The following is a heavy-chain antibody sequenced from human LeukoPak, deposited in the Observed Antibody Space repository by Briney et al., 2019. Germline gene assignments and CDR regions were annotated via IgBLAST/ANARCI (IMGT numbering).Heavy chain of an antibody. V-gene: IGHV1-18*01. D-gene: IGHD3-22*01. CDR2: ISAYNGNT. CDR1: GYTFTSYG. CDR3: ARVQGSSGRDAFDI. Sequence: ASVKVSCKDSGYTFTSYGISWVRQDPGQGLEWMGWISAYNGNTNYAQKLQGRVTMTTDTSTSTAYMELRSLRSDDTAVYYCARVQGSSGRDAFDIWGQGTMVTVSS. J-gene: IGHJ3*02.